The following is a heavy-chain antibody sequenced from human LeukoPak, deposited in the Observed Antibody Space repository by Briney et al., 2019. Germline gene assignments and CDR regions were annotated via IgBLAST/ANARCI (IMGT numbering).Heavy chain of an antibody. V-gene: IGHV1-69*06. CDR2: IIPIFGTA. D-gene: IGHD2-8*01. CDR1: GGTFSSYA. CDR3: ARSVVGYCTNGVCYSGGAFDI. J-gene: IGHJ3*02. Sequence: GASVKVSCKASGGTFSSYAISWVRQAPGQGLEWMGGIIPIFGTANYAQKFQGRVTITADKSTSTAYMELSSLRSEDTAVYYCARSVVGYCTNGVCYSGGAFDIWGQGTMVTVSP.